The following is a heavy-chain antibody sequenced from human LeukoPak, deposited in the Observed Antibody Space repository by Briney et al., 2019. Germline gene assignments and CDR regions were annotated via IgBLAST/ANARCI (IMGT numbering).Heavy chain of an antibody. CDR3: ASTPLTGTDYYYGMDV. CDR1: GGSISSYY. CDR2: IYYSGSN. D-gene: IGHD1-7*01. Sequence: SETLSLTCTVSGGSISSYYWSWIRQPPGKGLEWIGYIYYSGSNNYNPSLKSRVTISVDTSKNQFSLKLSSVTAADTAVYYCASTPLTGTDYYYGMDVWGQGTTVTVSS. J-gene: IGHJ6*02. V-gene: IGHV4-59*08.